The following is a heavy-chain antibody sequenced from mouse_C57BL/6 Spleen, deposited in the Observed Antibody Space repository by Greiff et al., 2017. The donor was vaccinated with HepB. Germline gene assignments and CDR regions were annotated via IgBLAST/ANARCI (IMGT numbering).Heavy chain of an antibody. V-gene: IGHV1-66*01. CDR3: ARITTVVAHYAMDY. CDR1: GYSFTSYY. D-gene: IGHD1-1*01. CDR2: IYPGSGNT. Sequence: QVQLQQSGPELVKPGASVKISCKASGYSFTSYYIHWVKQRPGQGLEWIGWIYPGSGNTKYNEKFKGKATLTADTSSSTAYMQLSSLTSEDAAVYYCARITTVVAHYAMDYWGQGTSVTVSS. J-gene: IGHJ4*01.